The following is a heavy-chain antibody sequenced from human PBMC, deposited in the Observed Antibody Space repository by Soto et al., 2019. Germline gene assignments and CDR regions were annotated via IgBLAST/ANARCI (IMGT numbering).Heavy chain of an antibody. CDR2: IYSDGSGT. V-gene: IGHV3-74*01. J-gene: IGHJ4*02. CDR1: GFTFSSYW. Sequence: PGGSLRLSCAASGFTFSSYWMHWVRQALGKGLVWVSRIYSDGSGTTYADSVKGRFTISRDNAKSMLYLQMNSLRVEDTAVYYCATLNSFGADYWGQGTLVTLSS. D-gene: IGHD5-18*01. CDR3: ATLNSFGADY.